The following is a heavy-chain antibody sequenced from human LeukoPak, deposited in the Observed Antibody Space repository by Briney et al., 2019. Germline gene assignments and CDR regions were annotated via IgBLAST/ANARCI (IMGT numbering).Heavy chain of an antibody. J-gene: IGHJ4*02. CDR2: IYYSGST. CDR3: AKGYSGYDLDY. CDR1: GGSISSYY. V-gene: IGHV4-59*01. D-gene: IGHD5-12*01. Sequence: SETLSLTCTVSGGSISSYYWRWIRQPPGKGLEWIGYIYYSGSTNYNPSLKSRVTISVDTSKNQFSLKLSSVTAADTAVYYCAKGYSGYDLDYWGQGTLVTVSS.